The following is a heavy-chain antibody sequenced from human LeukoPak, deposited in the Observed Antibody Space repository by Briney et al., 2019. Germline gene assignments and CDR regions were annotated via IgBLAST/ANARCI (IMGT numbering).Heavy chain of an antibody. V-gene: IGHV3-33*01. Sequence: GGSLRLSCAASGFTFSSYGMHWVRQAPGKGLEWVAIIWYDGSSKYYADSVKGRFTISRDNSKNTLYLQMNSLRAEDTAVYYCAREFGKYYFDYWGQGTLVTVSS. CDR1: GFTFSSYG. D-gene: IGHD3-16*01. J-gene: IGHJ4*02. CDR2: IWYDGSSK. CDR3: AREFGKYYFDY.